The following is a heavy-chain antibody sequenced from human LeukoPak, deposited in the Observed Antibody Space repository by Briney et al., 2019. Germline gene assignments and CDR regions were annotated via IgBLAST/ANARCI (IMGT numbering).Heavy chain of an antibody. CDR2: ISYDGSNK. CDR1: GFTFSSYG. CDR3: AKDYSNYYYYGMDV. J-gene: IGHJ6*02. V-gene: IGHV3-30*18. Sequence: GRSLRLSCAAPGFTFSSYGMHWVRQAPGKGLEWVAVISYDGSNKYYADSVKGRFTISRDNSKNTLYLQMNSLRAEDTAVYYCAKDYSNYYYYGMDVWGQGTTVTVSS. D-gene: IGHD4-11*01.